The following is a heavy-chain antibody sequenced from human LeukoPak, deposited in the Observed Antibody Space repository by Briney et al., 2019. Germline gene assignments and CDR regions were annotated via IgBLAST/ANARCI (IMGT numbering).Heavy chain of an antibody. Sequence: GRSLRLSCAASGFTFSSYGMHWVRQAPGKGLEWVAVIWYDGSNKYYADSVKGRFTISRDNAKNSLYLQMNSLRAEDTALYYCAKDIGYGGNPIGYYYYGMDVWGQGTTVTVSS. CDR2: IWYDGSNK. D-gene: IGHD4-23*01. J-gene: IGHJ6*02. CDR3: AKDIGYGGNPIGYYYYGMDV. V-gene: IGHV3-33*03. CDR1: GFTFSSYG.